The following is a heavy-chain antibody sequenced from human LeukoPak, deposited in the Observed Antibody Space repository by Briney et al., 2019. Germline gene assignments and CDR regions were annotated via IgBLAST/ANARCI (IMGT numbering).Heavy chain of an antibody. CDR3: ARGRYLAAAVPEVHAFAI. V-gene: IGHV1-8*01. Sequence: ASVTVSCKASGYSFSNHDINWVRQATGQGLEWMGWMNPNRGNTGYAQKFQGRVTLTRNTSISTAYMELSSLRSEDTAVYYCARGRYLAAAVPEVHAFAIWGQGTMVTVSS. CDR1: GYSFSNHD. D-gene: IGHD6-13*01. CDR2: MNPNRGNT. J-gene: IGHJ3*02.